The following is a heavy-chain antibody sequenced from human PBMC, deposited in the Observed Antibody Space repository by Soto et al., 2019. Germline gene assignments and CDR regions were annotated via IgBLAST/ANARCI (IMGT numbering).Heavy chain of an antibody. CDR2: IYSGGST. D-gene: IGHD3-22*01. CDR1: GFTVSNNY. J-gene: IGHJ4*02. CDR3: ARGYDSSGFYYDY. V-gene: IGHV3-66*01. Sequence: GGSLRLSCAASGFTVSNNYMTWVRQAPGKGLEWVSVIYSGGSTYYADSVKGRFTLSRDNSKNTLHLQMNSLRAEDTAVYYCARGYDSSGFYYDYWGQGTLVTVSS.